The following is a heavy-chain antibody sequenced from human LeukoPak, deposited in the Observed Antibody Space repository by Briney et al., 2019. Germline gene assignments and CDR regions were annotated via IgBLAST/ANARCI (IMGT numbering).Heavy chain of an antibody. V-gene: IGHV7-4-1*02. J-gene: IGHJ6*02. CDR2: INTNTGNP. Sequence: ASVKVSCKASGYTFTSYAMNWVRQAPGQGLAWMGWINTNTGNPTYAQGFTGRFVFSLDTSVSTAYLQISSLKAEDTAVYYCARDCAYCGGDSYYGMDVWGQGTTVTVSS. D-gene: IGHD2-21*01. CDR3: ARDCAYCGGDSYYGMDV. CDR1: GYTFTSYA.